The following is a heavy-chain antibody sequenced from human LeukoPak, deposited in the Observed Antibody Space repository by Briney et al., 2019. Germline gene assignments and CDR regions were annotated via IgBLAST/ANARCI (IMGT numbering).Heavy chain of an antibody. CDR2: IYYSGST. V-gene: IGHV4-59*01. CDR3: ARGGYSGYDYNWFDP. Sequence: SETLSLTCTVSGGSISSYYWSWIRQPPGKGLEWMGYIYYSGSTNYNPSLKSRVTISVDTSKNQFSLKLSSVTAADTAVYYCARGGYSGYDYNWFDPWGQGTLVTVSS. D-gene: IGHD5-12*01. CDR1: GGSISSYY. J-gene: IGHJ5*02.